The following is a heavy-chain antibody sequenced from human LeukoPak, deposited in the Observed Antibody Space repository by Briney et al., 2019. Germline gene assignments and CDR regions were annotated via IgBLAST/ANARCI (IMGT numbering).Heavy chain of an antibody. CDR1: GWSYSGYY. D-gene: IGHD6-13*01. V-gene: IGHV4-34*01. J-gene: IGHJ6*03. Sequence: PSETLSLTCAGYGWSYSGYYWSWIPQPPGKGPEWIREINNSGSTNYNPSLKSRITISVDTSKNHYSLKLSSVTAADTAVYYCARGPPGLARRAAAGLVYYYYMDVWGKGTTVTVSS. CDR2: INNSGST. CDR3: ARGPPGLARRAAAGLVYYYYMDV.